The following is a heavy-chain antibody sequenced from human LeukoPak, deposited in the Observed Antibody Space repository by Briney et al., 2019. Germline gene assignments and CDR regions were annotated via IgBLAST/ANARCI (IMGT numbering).Heavy chain of an antibody. Sequence: SETLSLTCTVSGGSISSGGYYWSWIRQHPGKGLQWIGYIYYSGSTYYNPSLKSRVTISVDTSKNQFSLKLSSVTAADTAVYYCARHVVVVPAAIVPRFAFDIWGQGTMVTVSS. CDR2: IYYSGST. D-gene: IGHD2-2*01. CDR3: ARHVVVVPAAIVPRFAFDI. V-gene: IGHV4-31*03. J-gene: IGHJ3*02. CDR1: GGSISSGGYY.